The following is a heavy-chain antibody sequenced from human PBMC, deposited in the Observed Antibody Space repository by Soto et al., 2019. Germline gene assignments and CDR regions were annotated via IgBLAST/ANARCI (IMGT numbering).Heavy chain of an antibody. CDR3: AREASLYDF. V-gene: IGHV1-69*13. Sequence: SVKVSCKASGGTFSSFGISWVRQAPGQGLEWMGGIIPVFGRPNYAQRFRGRLTITADESTNTSYMELIDLTSEDTAVYYCAREASLYDFWGQGIQVTVS. J-gene: IGHJ1*01. D-gene: IGHD3-3*01. CDR1: GGTFSSFG. CDR2: IIPVFGRP.